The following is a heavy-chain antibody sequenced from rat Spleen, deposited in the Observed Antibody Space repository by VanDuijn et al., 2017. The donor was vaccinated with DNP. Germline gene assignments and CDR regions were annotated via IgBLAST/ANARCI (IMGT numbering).Heavy chain of an antibody. D-gene: IGHD5-1*01. V-gene: IGHV2S75*01. CDR3: TRESWGYVMDA. CDR1: GFSLTNYG. Sequence: QVQLKESGPVLVQASETLSLTCTVSGFSLTNYGVIWVRQSPGQGLEWMGIIWGDGNTDYNSALKSRLSINRDTSKSQVFLKMSSLQTDDTAIYYCTRESWGYVMDAWGQGASVTVSS. CDR2: IWGDGNT. J-gene: IGHJ4*01.